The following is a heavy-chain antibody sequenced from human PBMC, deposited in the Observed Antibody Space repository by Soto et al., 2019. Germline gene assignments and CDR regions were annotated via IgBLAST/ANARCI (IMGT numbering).Heavy chain of an antibody. CDR3: ARINDILTGFDY. D-gene: IGHD3-9*01. V-gene: IGHV2-26*01. Sequence: QVTLKESGPVLAKPTETLTLTCTVSGFSLSNARMGVSWIRQPPGKALEWLAHIFSNDEKSYSTSLKSRLTISKDTSKSQVVLTMTNMDPVDTATYYCARINDILTGFDYWGQGTLVTVSS. J-gene: IGHJ4*02. CDR2: IFSNDEK. CDR1: GFSLSNARMG.